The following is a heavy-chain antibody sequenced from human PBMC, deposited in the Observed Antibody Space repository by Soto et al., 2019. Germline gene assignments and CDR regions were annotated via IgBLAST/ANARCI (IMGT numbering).Heavy chain of an antibody. D-gene: IGHD6-13*01. V-gene: IGHV1-69*04. J-gene: IGHJ6*03. CDR2: IIPILGIA. CDR1: GGTFSSYT. CDR3: ARDQGDSSSWYEYYYYYMDV. Sequence: SVKVSCKASGGTFSSYTISWVRQAPGQGLEWMGRIIPILGIANYAQKFQGRVTITADKSTSTAYMELSSLRSEDTAVYYCARDQGDSSSWYEYYYYYMDVWGKGTTVTVSS.